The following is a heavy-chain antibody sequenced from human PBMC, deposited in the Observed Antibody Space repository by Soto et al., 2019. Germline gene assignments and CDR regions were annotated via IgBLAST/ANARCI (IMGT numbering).Heavy chain of an antibody. CDR3: AKGPVYYSNYLSYYYYGMDV. Sequence: QVQLVESGGGVVQPGRSLRLSCAASGFTFSSYGMHWVRQAPGKGLEWVAVISYDGSNKYYADSVKGRFTISRDNSKNTLYLQMNSLRAEDTAVYYCAKGPVYYSNYLSYYYYGMDVW. CDR1: GFTFSSYG. J-gene: IGHJ6*01. V-gene: IGHV3-30*18. D-gene: IGHD4-4*01. CDR2: ISYDGSNK.